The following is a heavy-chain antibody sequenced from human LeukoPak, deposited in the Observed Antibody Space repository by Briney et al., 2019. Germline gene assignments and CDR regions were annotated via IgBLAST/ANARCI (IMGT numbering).Heavy chain of an antibody. Sequence: PGGSLRLSCAASAFTFSYYWMNWVRQAPGKGLEWVAAIGKDVISKYYGNSVKDRFTISRDNSKNTLYLQMDSPRIEDTAVYYCAREDYSSGRAGALGFDPWGQGTLVTVSA. V-gene: IGHV3-30-3*01. D-gene: IGHD3-22*01. CDR2: IGKDVISK. J-gene: IGHJ5*02. CDR3: AREDYSSGRAGALGFDP. CDR1: AFTFSYYW.